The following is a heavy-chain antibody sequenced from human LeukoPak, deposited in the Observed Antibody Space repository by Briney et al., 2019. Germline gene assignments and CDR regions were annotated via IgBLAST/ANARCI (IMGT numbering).Heavy chain of an antibody. CDR1: GFTFSNVW. Sequence: GESLRLSCAASGFTFSNVWMSWVRQVPGKGLEWVSRIRRKTDGETTDHAAPVKGRFTISRDDSKNTLYLQMNSLKTEDTAVYYCVTDLVIKGYFDYWGQGALVTVSS. D-gene: IGHD2-21*01. CDR2: IRRKTDGETT. J-gene: IGHJ4*02. V-gene: IGHV3-15*01. CDR3: VTDLVIKGYFDY.